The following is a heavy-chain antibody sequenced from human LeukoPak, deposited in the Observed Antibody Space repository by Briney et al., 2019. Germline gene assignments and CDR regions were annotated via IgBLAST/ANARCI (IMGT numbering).Heavy chain of an antibody. CDR2: IYYSGST. J-gene: IGHJ3*02. D-gene: IGHD2-2*01. Sequence: SETLSLTCTVSGGSISSYYWSWIRQPPGKGLEWIGYIYYSGSTNYNPSLKSRVTISVDTSKNQFSLKLSSVTAADTALYYCARGYQLLSDAFDIWGQGTMVTVSS. V-gene: IGHV4-59*01. CDR1: GGSISSYY. CDR3: ARGYQLLSDAFDI.